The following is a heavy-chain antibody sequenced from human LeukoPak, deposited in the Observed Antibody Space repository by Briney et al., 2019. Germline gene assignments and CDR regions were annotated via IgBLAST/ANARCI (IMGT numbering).Heavy chain of an antibody. V-gene: IGHV3-23*01. Sequence: GGSLRLSCAASGFTFDDYAMHWVRQAPGTGLEWVSSISGNGVTTYYADSVKGRFTISRDNSKNTVYVQMNSLRDEDTAVYYCGRGRLYGSGTYYVFDYWGRGTLVTVSS. CDR3: GRGRLYGSGTYYVFDY. J-gene: IGHJ4*02. CDR2: ISGNGVTT. CDR1: GFTFDDYA. D-gene: IGHD3-10*01.